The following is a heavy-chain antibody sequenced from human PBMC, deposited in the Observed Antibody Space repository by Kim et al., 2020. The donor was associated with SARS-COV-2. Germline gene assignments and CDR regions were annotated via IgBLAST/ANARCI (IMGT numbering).Heavy chain of an antibody. J-gene: IGHJ2*01. D-gene: IGHD5-18*01. Sequence: PSLKSRVTISVDTSKNQFSLKLSSVTAADTAVYYCARPRGDSYAPSSFDLWGRGTLVTVSS. V-gene: IGHV4-39*01. CDR3: ARPRGDSYAPSSFDL.